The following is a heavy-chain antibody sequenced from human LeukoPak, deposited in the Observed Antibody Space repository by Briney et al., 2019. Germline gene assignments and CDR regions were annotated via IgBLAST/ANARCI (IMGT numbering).Heavy chain of an antibody. J-gene: IGHJ4*02. CDR2: MNPNSGNT. CDR1: GYTFTSYD. D-gene: IGHD1-26*01. CDR3: ATTLVGATDANFDY. Sequence: ASVKVSCKASGYTFTSYDINWVRQATGQGLEWMGWMNPNSGNTGYAQKFQGRVTITRNTSISTAYMELSSLRSEDTAVYYCATTLVGATDANFDYWGQGTLVTVSS. V-gene: IGHV1-8*03.